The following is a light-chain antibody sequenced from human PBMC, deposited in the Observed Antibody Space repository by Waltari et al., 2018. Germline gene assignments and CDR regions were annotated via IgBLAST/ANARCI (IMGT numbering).Light chain of an antibody. J-gene: IGLJ2*01. CDR2: DVS. Sequence: QSALTQPASVSGSPRQSITISCTGTSSDVGGYNYVSWYQQHPSKAPKLMICDVSNRPSGVSNRFSGSKSGNTASLTISGLQAEDEADYYCSSYTSSSTLVFGGGTKLTVL. CDR1: SSDVGGYNY. V-gene: IGLV2-14*03. CDR3: SSYTSSSTLV.